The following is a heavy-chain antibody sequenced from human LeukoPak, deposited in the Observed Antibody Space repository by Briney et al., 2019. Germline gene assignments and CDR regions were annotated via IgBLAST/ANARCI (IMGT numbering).Heavy chain of an antibody. CDR1: GFTVSSNY. V-gene: IGHV3-53*01. CDR3: ARGGLRFVDY. J-gene: IGHJ4*02. D-gene: IGHD5-12*01. CDR2: IYSGGST. Sequence: PGGSLRLSCGASGFTVSSNYMSWVRQAPGKGREWVSVIYSGGSTYYADSVKGRFTISRDNSKNTLYLQMNSLRAEDTAVYYCARGGLRFVDYWGQGTLVTVSS.